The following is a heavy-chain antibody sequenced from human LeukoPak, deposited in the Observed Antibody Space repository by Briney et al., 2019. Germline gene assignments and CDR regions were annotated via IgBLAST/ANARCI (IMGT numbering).Heavy chain of an antibody. CDR2: ISYDGSNK. V-gene: IGHV3-30*18. Sequence: GSLRLSCAASGFTFSSYGMHWVRQAPGKGLEWVAVISYDGSNKYYADSVKGRFTISRDNSKNTLYLQMNSLRAEDTAVYYCAKLSSSWNGLAFDYWGQGTLVTVSS. CDR3: AKLSSSWNGLAFDY. J-gene: IGHJ4*02. CDR1: GFTFSSYG. D-gene: IGHD6-13*01.